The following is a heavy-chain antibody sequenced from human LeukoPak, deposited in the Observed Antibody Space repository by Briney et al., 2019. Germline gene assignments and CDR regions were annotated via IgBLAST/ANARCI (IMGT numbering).Heavy chain of an antibody. D-gene: IGHD5-12*01. J-gene: IGHJ4*02. Sequence: GGSLRLSCAASGFTFSSYIMNWVRQAPGKGLEWVSSISSSSSYIYYADSVKGRFTISRDNAKNSLYLQMNSLRAEDTAVYYCARDYSGYESGYWGQGTLVTVSS. CDR2: ISSSSSYI. CDR3: ARDYSGYESGY. CDR1: GFTFSSYI. V-gene: IGHV3-21*01.